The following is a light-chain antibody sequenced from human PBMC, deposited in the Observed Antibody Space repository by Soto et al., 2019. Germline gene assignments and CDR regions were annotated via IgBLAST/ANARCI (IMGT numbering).Light chain of an antibody. CDR2: EVS. J-gene: IGLJ1*01. CDR1: SSDVGGYNY. CDR3: SSYTSSSIDYV. V-gene: IGLV2-14*01. Sequence: QSALTQPASVSGSPGQSITISCTGTSSDVGGYNYVSWYQQHPGKAPKLMIYEVSNRPSGVSNRFSGSKSGNTASLIISGLQAEDAADYYCSSYTSSSIDYVFGTGTKLTVL.